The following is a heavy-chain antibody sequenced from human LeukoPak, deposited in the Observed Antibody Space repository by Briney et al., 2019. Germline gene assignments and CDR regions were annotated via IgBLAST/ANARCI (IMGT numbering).Heavy chain of an antibody. CDR3: ARDQVGGATDLTFQH. D-gene: IGHD1-26*01. CDR1: GFTFSSYS. CDR2: ISSSSSYI. Sequence: GGSLRLSCAASGFTFSSYSMNWVRQAPGKGLEWVSSISSSSSYIYYADSVKGRFTISRDNAKNSLYLQMHSLRAEDTAVYYCARDQVGGATDLTFQHWGQGTLVTVSS. V-gene: IGHV3-21*01. J-gene: IGHJ1*01.